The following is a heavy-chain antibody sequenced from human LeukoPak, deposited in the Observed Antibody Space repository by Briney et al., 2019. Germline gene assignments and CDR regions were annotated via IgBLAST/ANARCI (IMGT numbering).Heavy chain of an antibody. CDR2: IYHSGRT. CDR1: GGSISSDNW. V-gene: IGHV4-4*02. Sequence: SGTLSLTCAVSGGSISSDNWWSWVRQPPGKGLEWIGEIYHSGRTNYNPSLKSRVTISVDKSKNLFSLKLSSVTAADTAVYYCARDGAAAGTRNWFDPWGQGTLVTVSS. D-gene: IGHD6-13*01. CDR3: ARDGAAAGTRNWFDP. J-gene: IGHJ5*02.